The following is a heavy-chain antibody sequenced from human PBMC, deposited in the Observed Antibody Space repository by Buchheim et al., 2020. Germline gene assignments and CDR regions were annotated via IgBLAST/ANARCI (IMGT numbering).Heavy chain of an antibody. CDR3: TRQGATTVTTLTFGEQAYCYYYGMDV. Sequence: EVQLVESGGGLVQPGGSLKLSCAASGFTFSGSAMHWVRQASGKGLEWVGRIRSKANSYATAYAASVKGRFTISRDDSKNTAYLQMNSLKTEDTAVYYCTRQGATTVTTLTFGEQAYCYYYGMDVWGQGTT. J-gene: IGHJ6*02. CDR1: GFTFSGSA. CDR2: IRSKANSYAT. V-gene: IGHV3-73*02. D-gene: IGHD4-17*01.